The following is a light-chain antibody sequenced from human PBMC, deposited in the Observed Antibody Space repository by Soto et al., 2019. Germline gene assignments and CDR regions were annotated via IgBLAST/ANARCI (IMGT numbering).Light chain of an antibody. CDR2: NNN. Sequence: QSVLTQPPSVSGAPGQRVTISCTGSNSNIGADFDVHWYQQLPGRAPKLLIYNNNDRPSGVPDRFSGSKSGTSASLAITGLQAEDEANYYCQSYDSSLSGSRVFGGGTKLTVL. V-gene: IGLV1-40*01. CDR3: QSYDSSLSGSRV. J-gene: IGLJ3*02. CDR1: NSNIGADFD.